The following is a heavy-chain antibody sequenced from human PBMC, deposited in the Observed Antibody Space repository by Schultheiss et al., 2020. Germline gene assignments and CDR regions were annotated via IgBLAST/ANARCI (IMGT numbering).Heavy chain of an antibody. CDR3: ARDLLGYGGPFDY. Sequence: GGSLRLSCTASGFTFSGFSMDWVRQAPGKGLEWVSSISPSSTYIYYADSVRGRFTISRDNAKNSLYLQMNSLRAEDTAVYYCARDLLGYGGPFDYWGQGTLVTVSS. CDR1: GFTFSGFS. D-gene: IGHD4-23*01. V-gene: IGHV3-21*01. J-gene: IGHJ4*02. CDR2: ISPSSTYI.